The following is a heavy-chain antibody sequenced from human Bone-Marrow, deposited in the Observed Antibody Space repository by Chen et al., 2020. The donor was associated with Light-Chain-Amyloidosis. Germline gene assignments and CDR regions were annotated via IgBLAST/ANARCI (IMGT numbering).Heavy chain of an antibody. D-gene: IGHD4-4*01. J-gene: IGHJ4*02. CDR2: IYFSVNT. CDR1: GDSLDSGNYY. V-gene: IGHV4-31*03. CDR3: ARADYIDRSFDY. Sequence: QVQLQESGPGLVKPSQTLSLTCTVSGDSLDSGNYYWSWIRQRPGKGLGWIGYIYFSVNTYYNPSLQSRVTISLDTFNNQFSLRLSSVTAADTAVYYCARADYIDRSFDYWGQGILVTVSS.